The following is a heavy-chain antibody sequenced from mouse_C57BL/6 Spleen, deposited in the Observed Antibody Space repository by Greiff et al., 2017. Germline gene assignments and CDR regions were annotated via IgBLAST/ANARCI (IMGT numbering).Heavy chain of an antibody. D-gene: IGHD1-1*01. CDR2: IDPSDSYT. J-gene: IGHJ2*01. CDR3: ARAGKLATGHFDY. V-gene: IGHV1-50*01. Sequence: QVQLKQPGAELVKPGASVKLSCKASGYTFTSYWMQWVKQRPGQGLEWIGEIDPSDSYTNYNQKFKGKATLTVDKSSNTAYMQLSSLTSEDSAVYCGARAGKLATGHFDYWGQGTTLTVSS. CDR1: GYTFTSYW.